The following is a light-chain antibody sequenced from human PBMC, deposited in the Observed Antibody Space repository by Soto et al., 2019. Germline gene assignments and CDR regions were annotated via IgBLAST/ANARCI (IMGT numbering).Light chain of an antibody. V-gene: IGKV1-5*03. CDR3: QQYKTYWT. J-gene: IGKJ1*01. Sequence: DIQMTQSPSTLSASVGDRVTITCRASQSVSSWLAWFQQKPGKAPKLLIYKASSSQSGVSSRFSGGGSGTEFTLTISSLQPDDFATYYCQQYKTYWTFGPGTKVEIK. CDR1: QSVSSW. CDR2: KAS.